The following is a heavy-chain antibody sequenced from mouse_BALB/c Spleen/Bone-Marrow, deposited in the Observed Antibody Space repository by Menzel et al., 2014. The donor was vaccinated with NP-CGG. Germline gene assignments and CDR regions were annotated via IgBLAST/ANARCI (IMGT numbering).Heavy chain of an antibody. J-gene: IGHJ3*01. CDR2: INPSSGGT. V-gene: IGHV1S81*02. CDR3: TRSGPGFAY. Sequence: GAELVKPGASVKLSCKASGYTFTSYFLYWVKQRPGQGLEWIGEINPSSGGTNFNEKFKSKATLTIDKSSSTVYMQLSSLTSEDSAVYYCTRSGPGFAYWGQGTLVTVSA. CDR1: GYTFTSYF.